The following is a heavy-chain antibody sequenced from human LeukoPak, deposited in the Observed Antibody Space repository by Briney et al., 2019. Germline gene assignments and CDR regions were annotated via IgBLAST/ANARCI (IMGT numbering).Heavy chain of an antibody. V-gene: IGHV4-34*01. CDR2: INHSGRNT. CDR1: GGSFSGYY. CDR3: ARKIDYSGRRIDW. D-gene: IGHD3-10*01. Sequence: PSETLSLTCAVYGGSFSGYYWSWIRQPPGKGLEWIGEINHSGRNTNYSPSLKNRVTISVDTSKKQSSLKLSSVTAADTAVYYCARKIDYSGRRIDWWVQGTLVTVSS. J-gene: IGHJ4*02.